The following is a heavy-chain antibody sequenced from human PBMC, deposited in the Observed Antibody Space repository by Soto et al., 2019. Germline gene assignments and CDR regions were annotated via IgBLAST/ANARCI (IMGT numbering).Heavy chain of an antibody. CDR2: ISGTGGNT. J-gene: IGHJ4*02. Sequence: PASSLRLSCAASGFTFSSYAMTCVLQAPGKGLEWVSTISGTGGNTYYADSVKGRFTISRDNSKNTVYLQMNSLRAEDTAVYYCVKAVYLLDFDYWGQGTLVSVS. CDR1: GFTFSSYA. D-gene: IGHD1-20*01. V-gene: IGHV3-23*01. CDR3: VKAVYLLDFDY.